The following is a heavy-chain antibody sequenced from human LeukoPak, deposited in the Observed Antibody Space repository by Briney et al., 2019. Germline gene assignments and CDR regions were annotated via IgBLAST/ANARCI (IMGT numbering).Heavy chain of an antibody. V-gene: IGHV1-18*01. CDR3: ARDSLAAAGTWGFDY. D-gene: IGHD6-13*01. CDR2: ISAYNGNT. CDR1: GYTFTSYG. J-gene: IGHJ4*02. Sequence: GASVKVSCKASGYTFTSYGISWVRQAPGQGLEWMGWISAYNGNTNYAQKLQGRVTMTTDISTSTAYMELRSLRSDDTAVYYCARDSLAAAGTWGFDYWGQGTLVTVSS.